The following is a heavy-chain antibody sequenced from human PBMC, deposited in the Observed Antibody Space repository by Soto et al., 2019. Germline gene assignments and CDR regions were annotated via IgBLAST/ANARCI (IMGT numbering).Heavy chain of an antibody. CDR3: ASQGLYYYGLDV. CDR2: INNDGSTT. CDR1: GFPFSTYW. Sequence: GGSLRLSCAASGFPFSTYWMHWVRQAPGKGPVWVSRINNDGSTTRYADSVKGRFTISRDNAKNTLYLQMNSLRAEDTAVYYCASQGLYYYGLDVWGQGTTVTV. J-gene: IGHJ6*02. V-gene: IGHV3-74*01.